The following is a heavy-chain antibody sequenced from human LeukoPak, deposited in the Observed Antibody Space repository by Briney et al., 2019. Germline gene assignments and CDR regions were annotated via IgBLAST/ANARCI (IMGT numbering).Heavy chain of an antibody. CDR1: GFTFSSYG. V-gene: IGHV3-30*18. CDR3: AKGPWYYDSSVNFDY. CDR2: ISYDGSNK. D-gene: IGHD3-22*01. Sequence: GRSLRLSCAASGFTFSSYGMHWVRQAPGKGLEWVAVISYDGSNKYYADSVKGRFTISRDNSKSTLYLQMNSLRAEDTAVYYCAKGPWYYDSSVNFDYWGQGTLVTVSS. J-gene: IGHJ4*02.